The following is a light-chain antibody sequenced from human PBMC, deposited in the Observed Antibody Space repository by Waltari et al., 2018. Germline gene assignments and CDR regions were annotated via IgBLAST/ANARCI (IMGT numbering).Light chain of an antibody. CDR1: QNFRNF. CDR2: DTS. J-gene: IGKJ4*01. Sequence: SCRASQNFRNFLAWYQQKPGQAPRLLIYDTSNRATGIPARFSGSGFGTDFTLTITSLEPEDFAVYYCQQRNNWPLTFGGGTKVEIK. V-gene: IGKV3-11*01. CDR3: QQRNNWPLT.